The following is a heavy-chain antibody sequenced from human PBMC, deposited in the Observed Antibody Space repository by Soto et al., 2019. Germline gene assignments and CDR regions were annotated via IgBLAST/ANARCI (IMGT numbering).Heavy chain of an antibody. CDR1: GFTVSSNY. Sequence: EVQLVESGGGLVQPGGSLRLSCAASGFTVSSNYMSWVRQAPGKGLEWVSVIYSGGSTYYADSVKGRFTISRHNSKNTLYLQMNSLRAEDTAVYYCARASDYYDSSGSDDHYYYGMDVWGQGTTVTVSS. D-gene: IGHD3-22*01. CDR3: ARASDYYDSSGSDDHYYYGMDV. CDR2: IYSGGST. V-gene: IGHV3-53*04. J-gene: IGHJ6*02.